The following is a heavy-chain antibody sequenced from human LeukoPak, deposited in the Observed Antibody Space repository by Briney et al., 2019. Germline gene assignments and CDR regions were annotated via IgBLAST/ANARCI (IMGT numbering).Heavy chain of an antibody. D-gene: IGHD3-22*01. CDR2: ISGGGRTT. Sequence: GSLRLSCVASGFIFTNHAISWVRQAPGKGLQWVSVISGGGRTTEYADSVKGRFTVSRDISKNTVFLQMNSLRVEDTAIYYCAKNVLVKRYSDHWGQGVVVTVSS. CDR1: GFIFTNHA. CDR3: AKNVLVKRYSDH. J-gene: IGHJ4*02. V-gene: IGHV3-23*01.